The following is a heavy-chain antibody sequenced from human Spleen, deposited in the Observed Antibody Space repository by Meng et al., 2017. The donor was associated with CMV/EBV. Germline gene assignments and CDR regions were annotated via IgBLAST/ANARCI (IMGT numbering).Heavy chain of an antibody. CDR2: IYYSGNT. J-gene: IGHJ4*02. D-gene: IGHD5-18*01. Sequence: QVQVQESGPGLVKPSQTLSLTCTVSGGSMSSGDYFWNWIRQPPGKGLEWIGYIYYSGNTYYNPSLKSRVTISIDTSKNQFSLKLSSVTAADTAVYYCARDPVDTSFDYWGQGTLVTVSS. CDR1: GGSMSSGDYF. V-gene: IGHV4-30-4*01. CDR3: ARDPVDTSFDY.